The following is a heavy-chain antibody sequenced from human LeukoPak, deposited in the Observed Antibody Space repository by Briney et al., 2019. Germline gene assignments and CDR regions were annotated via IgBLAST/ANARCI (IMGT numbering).Heavy chain of an antibody. CDR3: AKDLQQLVSGNYYYYMDV. J-gene: IGHJ6*03. Sequence: GGSLRLSCAASGFTFSSYGMHWVRQAPGKGLEWVAVIWYDGSNKYYADSVKGRLTISRDNSKNTLYLQMNSLRAEDTAVYYCAKDLQQLVSGNYYYYMDVRGKGTTVTVSS. D-gene: IGHD6-13*01. V-gene: IGHV3-33*06. CDR2: IWYDGSNK. CDR1: GFTFSSYG.